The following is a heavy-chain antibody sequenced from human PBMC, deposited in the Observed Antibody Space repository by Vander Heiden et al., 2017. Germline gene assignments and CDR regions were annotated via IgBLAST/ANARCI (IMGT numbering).Heavy chain of an antibody. CDR1: GFTFSSYA. Sequence: EVPLLESGGGLVQSGGSLRLSCTASGFTFSSYAMNWVRQAPGKGLEWVSMISGSGDDTKYADSVKGRFTISRDKSKSTLYLQMNSLRAEDTAIYYCAKGRGEYCGDGCLSRIFDAWGQGTLVTVSS. J-gene: IGHJ4*02. CDR3: AKGRGEYCGDGCLSRIFDA. D-gene: IGHD2-21*02. CDR2: ISGSGDDT. V-gene: IGHV3-23*01.